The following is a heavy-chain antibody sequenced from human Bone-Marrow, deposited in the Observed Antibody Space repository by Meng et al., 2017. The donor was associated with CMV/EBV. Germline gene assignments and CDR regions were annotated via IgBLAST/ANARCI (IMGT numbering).Heavy chain of an antibody. CDR1: GTSISSDNW. CDR2: IFHSGIK. CDR3: ARPYCGGDCYSGFDC. J-gene: IGHJ4*02. V-gene: IGHV4-4*02. D-gene: IGHD2-21*02. Sequence: CGTSISSDNWWGWVRQPAGKGLEWIGEIFHSGIKHYNTSLKSRVTISEDSSKNQFSLNLSSVTAADTAVYYCARPYCGGDCYSGFDCWSQGTLVTVSS.